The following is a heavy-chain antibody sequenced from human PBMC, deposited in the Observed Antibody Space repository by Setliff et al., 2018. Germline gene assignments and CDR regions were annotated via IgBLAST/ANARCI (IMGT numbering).Heavy chain of an antibody. Sequence: LSLTCTVSGDSISSGSYYWTWIRQPAGKGLEWIGHFYTSGSTNYNPSLRSRVTISVDTSKNQFSLKLYSVTAADTATYYCARAGPTLTIFRVLVISWFDPWGQGSLVTVS. CDR3: ARAGPTLTIFRVLVISWFDP. J-gene: IGHJ5*02. CDR1: GDSISSGSYY. V-gene: IGHV4-61*09. CDR2: FYTSGST. D-gene: IGHD3-3*01.